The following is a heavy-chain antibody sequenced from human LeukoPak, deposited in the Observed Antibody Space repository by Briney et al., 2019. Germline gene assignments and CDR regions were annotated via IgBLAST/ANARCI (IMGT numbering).Heavy chain of an antibody. V-gene: IGHV4-61*01. CDR1: GDSTSSSSYY. Sequence: SETLSLTCTVSGDSTSSSSYYWNWIRQPPGKGLEWIGYIYHSGSTNYNPSLQSRVTISVDTSKNQFSLNLNSVTAADTAVYYCARGGAARLHFQNWGQGTLVTVSS. J-gene: IGHJ1*01. D-gene: IGHD6-6*01. CDR3: ARGGAARLHFQN. CDR2: IYHSGST.